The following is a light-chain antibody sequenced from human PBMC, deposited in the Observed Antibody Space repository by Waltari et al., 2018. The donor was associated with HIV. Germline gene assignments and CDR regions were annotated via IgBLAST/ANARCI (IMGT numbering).Light chain of an antibody. CDR3: QHYASSSFT. CDR1: PVVTPNF. V-gene: IGKV3-20*01. J-gene: IGKJ3*01. Sequence: SLRPTPVVTPNFFVWYPTNPGPAPLVRIYGASSRATGIPARFSGSASETDFTLTISRLEPEDFAVYYCQHYASSSFTFGPGTKVDIK. CDR2: GAS.